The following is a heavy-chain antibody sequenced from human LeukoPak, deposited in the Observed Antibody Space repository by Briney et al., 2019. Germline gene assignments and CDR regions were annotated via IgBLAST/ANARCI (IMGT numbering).Heavy chain of an antibody. D-gene: IGHD1-26*01. CDR2: IYPSGGST. J-gene: IGHJ6*03. V-gene: IGHV1-46*01. Sequence: ASVTVSCKASGYTFTSYYMHWVRQATGQGLEWMGIIYPSGGSTSYAQKFQGRVTMTRDMSTSTVYMELSSLRSEDTAVYYCARDCPIVGATYYYYYMDVWGKGTTVTVSS. CDR1: GYTFTSYY. CDR3: ARDCPIVGATYYYYYMDV.